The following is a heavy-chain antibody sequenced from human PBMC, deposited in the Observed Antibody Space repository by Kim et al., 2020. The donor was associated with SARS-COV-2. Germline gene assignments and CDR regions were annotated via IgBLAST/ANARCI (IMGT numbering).Heavy chain of an antibody. J-gene: IGHJ5*02. D-gene: IGHD2-2*01. CDR3: ARDAVPAAKYYWIDP. Sequence: ASVKVSCKASGYTFTSYGISWVRQAPGQGLEWMGWISAYNGNTNYAQKLQGRVTMTTDTSTSTAYMELRSLRSDDTAVYYCARDAVPAAKYYWIDPWGQGTMVTVSS. CDR2: ISAYNGNT. CDR1: GYTFTSYG. V-gene: IGHV1-18*04.